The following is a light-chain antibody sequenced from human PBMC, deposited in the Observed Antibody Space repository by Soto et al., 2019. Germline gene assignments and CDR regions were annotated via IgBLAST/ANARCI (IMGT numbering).Light chain of an antibody. CDR1: SSDVGGYNY. J-gene: IGLJ1*01. CDR3: ISSTSNDTRV. V-gene: IGLV2-14*03. Sequence: QSALTQPASVSGSPGQSITLTCTGTSSDVGGYNYVSWYQQHPGKAPKVLISDVSNRPSGISNRFSGSKSGNTASLTISGLQAEDEADYYCISSTSNDTRVFGTGTKLTVL. CDR2: DVS.